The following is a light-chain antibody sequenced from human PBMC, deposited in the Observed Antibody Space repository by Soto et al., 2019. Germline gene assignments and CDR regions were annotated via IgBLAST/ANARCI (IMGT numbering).Light chain of an antibody. V-gene: IGKV3-20*01. CDR2: GAS. Sequence: DIVLTQSPGTLSSSPGERATLSCRASQSVSSTSLAWYQQKPGQAPRLLIYGASNRATGIPDRFSGSVSGTDFTLTISRLEPEDFAVYYCQQYDGSPPWTFGLGTKVEFK. CDR3: QQYDGSPPWT. CDR1: QSVSSTS. J-gene: IGKJ1*01.